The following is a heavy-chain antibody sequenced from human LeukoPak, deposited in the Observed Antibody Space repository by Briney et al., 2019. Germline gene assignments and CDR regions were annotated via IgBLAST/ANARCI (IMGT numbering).Heavy chain of an antibody. D-gene: IGHD6-19*01. V-gene: IGHV1-3*01. J-gene: IGHJ4*02. CDR1: GYTFTSYP. CDR3: ARSDIAVAAIGY. CDR2: INAGNGNT. Sequence: ASVKVSCKASGYTFTSYPRHWVRQAPGQRLEWMGWINAGNGNTKYSQKFQGRVTITRDTSASKAYMELSSLRSEDTAVYYCARSDIAVAAIGYWGQGTLVTVSS.